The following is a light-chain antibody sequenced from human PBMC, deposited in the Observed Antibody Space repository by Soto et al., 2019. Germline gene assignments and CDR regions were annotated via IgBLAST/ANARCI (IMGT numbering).Light chain of an antibody. CDR1: SSNIGSNT. CDR2: SNN. CDR3: AAWDDSLNGYVV. V-gene: IGLV1-44*01. Sequence: QSALTQPPSVSGAPGQRVTISCTGSSSNIGSNTVNWYQQLPGTAPKLLIYSNNQRPSGVPDRFSGSKSGTSASLAISGLQSEDEADYYCAAWDDSLNGYVVFGGGTQLTV. J-gene: IGLJ2*01.